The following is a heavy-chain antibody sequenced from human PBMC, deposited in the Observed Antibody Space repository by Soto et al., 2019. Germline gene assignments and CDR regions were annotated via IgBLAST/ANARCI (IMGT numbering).Heavy chain of an antibody. CDR3: ARFPARSITIFGVVNSALAIEYYFDY. J-gene: IGHJ4*02. CDR2: INWNGGST. D-gene: IGHD3-3*01. V-gene: IGHV3-20*04. Sequence: GGSLRLSCAASGFTFDDYGMSWVRQAPGKGLEWVSGINWNGGSTGYADSVKGRFTISRDNAKNSLYLQMNSLRAEDTAVYYCARFPARSITIFGVVNSALAIEYYFDYWGQGTLVTVSS. CDR1: GFTFDDYG.